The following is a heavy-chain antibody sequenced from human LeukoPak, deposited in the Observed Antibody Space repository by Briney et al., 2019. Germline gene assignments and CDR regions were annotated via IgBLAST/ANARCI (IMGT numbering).Heavy chain of an antibody. Sequence: GASVKVSCKASGYTFTGYYMHWVRQATGQGLEWMGWMNPNSGNTGYAQKFQGRVTMTRNTSISTAYMELSSLRSEDTAVYYCARGLFDYYDSSGYYLDAFDIWGQGTMVTVSS. J-gene: IGHJ3*02. CDR1: GYTFTGYY. CDR2: MNPNSGNT. CDR3: ARGLFDYYDSSGYYLDAFDI. D-gene: IGHD3-22*01. V-gene: IGHV1-8*02.